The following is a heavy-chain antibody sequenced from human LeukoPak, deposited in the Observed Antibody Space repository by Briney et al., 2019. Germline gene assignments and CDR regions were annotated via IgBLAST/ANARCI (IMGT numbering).Heavy chain of an antibody. CDR2: LRVRSNYR. CDR1: GYNFSDFS. CDR3: VRLRRNNDRSGYYYYYDY. Sequence: GGALTLSCAASGYNFSDFSVNWVRQALGKGLELVSSLRVRSNYRYYADSVRGRFTISRDDARDSLFLQMNRLRAEDTAVYFCVRLRRNNDRSGYYYYYDYWGQGTLVTVSS. D-gene: IGHD3-22*01. J-gene: IGHJ4*02. V-gene: IGHV3-21*01.